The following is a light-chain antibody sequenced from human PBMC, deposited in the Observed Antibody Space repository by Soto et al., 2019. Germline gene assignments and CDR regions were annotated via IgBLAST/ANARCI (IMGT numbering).Light chain of an antibody. CDR3: TSYTGSNTLEV. Sequence: QSALTQPASVSGSPGQSITISCTGTSSDIGAYNYVSWYRQHPGKAPQLLIYDVNNRPSGVSHRFSGSKSGNTASLTISGRQSEDEADYFCTSYTGSNTLEVFGPGTKVTVL. V-gene: IGLV2-14*03. CDR2: DVN. CDR1: SSDIGAYNY. J-gene: IGLJ1*01.